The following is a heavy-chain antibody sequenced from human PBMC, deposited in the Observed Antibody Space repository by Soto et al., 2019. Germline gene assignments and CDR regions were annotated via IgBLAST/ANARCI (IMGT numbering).Heavy chain of an antibody. CDR1: GFTVKNNY. V-gene: IGHV3-53*01. J-gene: IGHJ4*02. Sequence: LRLSCAASGFTVKNNYMGWVRQAPGTGLEWVSVIYDDGSTYYADSVKGRFTISRDSSKNTLYLQMNSLTAEDTAVFYCARAPSGNYYFDSWGQGTLVTVSS. CDR3: ARAPSGNYYFDS. D-gene: IGHD1-26*01. CDR2: IYDDGST.